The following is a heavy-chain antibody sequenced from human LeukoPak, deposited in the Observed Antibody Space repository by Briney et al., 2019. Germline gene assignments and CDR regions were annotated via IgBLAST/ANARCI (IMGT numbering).Heavy chain of an antibody. Sequence: GGSLRLSCAAAGFTLSSYTVSWVRQAPGKGLEGVSIISGSGATTNYADSVKGRFTISRDNSRDTLYLQMNSLRGEDTAVYYCAARARYYHDSNGYSSFSYWGQGTLVTVSS. CDR3: AARARYYHDSNGYSSFSY. CDR1: GFTLSSYT. D-gene: IGHD3-22*01. J-gene: IGHJ4*02. CDR2: ISGSGATT. V-gene: IGHV3-23*01.